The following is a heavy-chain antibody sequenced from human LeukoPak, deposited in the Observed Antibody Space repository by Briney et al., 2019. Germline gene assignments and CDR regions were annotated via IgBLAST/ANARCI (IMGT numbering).Heavy chain of an antibody. D-gene: IGHD3-22*01. J-gene: IGHJ4*02. CDR2: IYSGGST. CDR1: GFTVSTNY. Sequence: PGGSLRLSCAVSGFTVSTNYMSWVRQAPGNGLEWVSVIYSGGSTYYADSVKGRFTISRDNSKNTLYLQMNSLRAEDTAVYYCARISYYYDSSGYYLDYWGQGTLVTVSS. CDR3: ARISYYYDSSGYYLDY. V-gene: IGHV3-66*01.